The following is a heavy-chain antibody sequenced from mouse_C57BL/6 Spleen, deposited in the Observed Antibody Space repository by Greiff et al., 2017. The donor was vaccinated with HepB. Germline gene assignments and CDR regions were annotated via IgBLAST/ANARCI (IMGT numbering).Heavy chain of an antibody. D-gene: IGHD2-5*01. V-gene: IGHV1-19*01. Sequence: VQLQQSGPVLVKPGASVKMSCKASGYTFTDYYMNWVKQSHGKSLEWIGVINPYNGGTSYNQKFKGKATLTVDKSSSTAYMELNSLTSEDSAVYYCAREGYYSNSMDYWGQGTSVTVSS. CDR1: GYTFTDYY. CDR3: AREGYYSNSMDY. CDR2: INPYNGGT. J-gene: IGHJ4*01.